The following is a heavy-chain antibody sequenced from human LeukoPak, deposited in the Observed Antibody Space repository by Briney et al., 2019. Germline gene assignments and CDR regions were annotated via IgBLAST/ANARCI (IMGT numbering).Heavy chain of an antibody. CDR1: GGSISSYY. J-gene: IGHJ4*02. V-gene: IGHV4-59*01. CDR3: ARVNYYYDSSGYHLDYFDY. CDR2: IYYSGST. D-gene: IGHD3-22*01. Sequence: SETLSLTCTVSGGSISSYYWSWIRQPPGRGLEWIGYIYYSGSTNYNPSLKSRVTISVDTSKNQFSLKLSSVTAADTAVYYCARVNYYYDSSGYHLDYFDYWGQGTLVTVSS.